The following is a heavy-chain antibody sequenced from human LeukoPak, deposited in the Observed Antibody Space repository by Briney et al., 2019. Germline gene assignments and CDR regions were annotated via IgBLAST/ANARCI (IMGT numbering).Heavy chain of an antibody. CDR1: GYTFTSYG. CDR2: ISAYNGNT. D-gene: IGHD4-17*01. CDR3: ARGRLMSIFSRVLYGDYPNDDAFDI. Sequence: ASVKVSCKASGYTFTSYGISWVRQAPGQGLEWMGWISAYNGNTNYAQKPQGRVTMTTDTSTSIAYMELRSLRSDDTAVYYCARGRLMSIFSRVLYGDYPNDDAFDIWGQGTMVTVSS. J-gene: IGHJ3*02. V-gene: IGHV1-18*01.